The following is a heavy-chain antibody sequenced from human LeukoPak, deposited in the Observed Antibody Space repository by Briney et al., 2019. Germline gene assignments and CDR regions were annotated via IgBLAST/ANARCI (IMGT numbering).Heavy chain of an antibody. V-gene: IGHV3-64*01. CDR2: ISINGGST. CDR3: ARGRGTTKLDYFDY. J-gene: IGHJ4*02. CDR1: VFTFSSYT. Sequence: GRSLRLSCAASVFTFSSYTMHWVRQAPGKGLEYVSAISINGGSTYYANSVKGRFTISRDNSKNTLHLQIGSLTAEEMAEYYCARGRGTTKLDYFDYGYRGTVAIVTS. D-gene: IGHD1-7*01.